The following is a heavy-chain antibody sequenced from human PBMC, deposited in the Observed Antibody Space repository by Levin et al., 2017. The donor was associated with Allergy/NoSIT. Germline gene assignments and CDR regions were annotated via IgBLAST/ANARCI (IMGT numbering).Heavy chain of an antibody. J-gene: IGHJ4*02. CDR2: ISYDGRNI. CDR1: GFDFSSYV. CDR3: ARGGYHGDYAVDK. Sequence: SCEASGFDFSSYVMHWVRQAPGKGLEWVAVISYDGRNIYYADFVKGRFTISRDNSKNRLYLQMNSLRVEDTSLFYCARGGYHGDYAVDKWGQGTLVTVSS. D-gene: IGHD4-17*01. V-gene: IGHV3-30*04.